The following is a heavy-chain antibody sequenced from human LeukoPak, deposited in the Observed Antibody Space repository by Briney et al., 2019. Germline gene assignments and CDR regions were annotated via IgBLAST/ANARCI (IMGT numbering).Heavy chain of an antibody. Sequence: ASVKVSCKASGYTFTSYYMHWVRQAPGQGLEWMGIINSSGGSTSYAQKFQGRVTMTRDTSTSTVYMELSSLRSEDTAVYYCARFIVGATYFDYWGQGTLVTVSS. CDR2: INSSGGST. D-gene: IGHD1-26*01. V-gene: IGHV1-46*01. J-gene: IGHJ4*02. CDR1: GYTFTSYY. CDR3: ARFIVGATYFDY.